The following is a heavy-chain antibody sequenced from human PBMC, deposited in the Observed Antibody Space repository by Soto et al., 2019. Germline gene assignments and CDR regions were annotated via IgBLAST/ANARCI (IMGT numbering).Heavy chain of an antibody. V-gene: IGHV4-30-4*08. CDR2: IYYTGGT. Sequence: QVQLQESGPGLVEPSQTLSLTCTVSGGSIGSTDSYWSWIRRPPGKGLEWIGYIYYTGGTFYNPPLKCRLTISLETSSNQFSLTLTSVTATDTGIYYCARGGSGWAEYFQHWGQGTLVAVSS. J-gene: IGHJ1*01. CDR3: ARGGSGWAEYFQH. CDR1: GGSIGSTDSY. D-gene: IGHD6-25*01.